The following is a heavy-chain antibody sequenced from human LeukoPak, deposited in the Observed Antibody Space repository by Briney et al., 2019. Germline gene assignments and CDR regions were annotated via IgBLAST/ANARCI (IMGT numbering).Heavy chain of an antibody. V-gene: IGHV1-18*01. D-gene: IGHD3-9*01. Sequence: ASVKVSCKASGYTFTSYGISWVRQAPGQGLEWMGWISAYNGNTNYAQKLQGRVTMTTDTSTSTAYMELSRLRSDDTAVYYCARVGSYDISYYYYMDVWGKGTTVTVSS. CDR3: ARVGSYDISYYYYMDV. CDR2: ISAYNGNT. CDR1: GYTFTSYG. J-gene: IGHJ6*03.